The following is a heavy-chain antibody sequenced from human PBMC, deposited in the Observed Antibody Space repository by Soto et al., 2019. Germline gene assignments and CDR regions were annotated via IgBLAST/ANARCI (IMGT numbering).Heavy chain of an antibody. CDR2: ISGYNGNT. Sequence: GASVKVSCKASGYTFTTYGISWVRQAPGQGLEWMGWISGYNGNTNYAQNLQGRVTMTTDTSTSTAYMELRSLRSDDTAMYYCARDNFRCSSWYYNFDYGGQGTLVTGSS. V-gene: IGHV1-18*04. D-gene: IGHD6-13*01. CDR1: GYTFTTYG. CDR3: ARDNFRCSSWYYNFDY. J-gene: IGHJ4*02.